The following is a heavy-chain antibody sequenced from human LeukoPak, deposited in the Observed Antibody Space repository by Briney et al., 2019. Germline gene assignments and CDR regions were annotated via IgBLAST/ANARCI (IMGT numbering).Heavy chain of an antibody. CDR1: GGSISSYY. Sequence: TSETLSLTCTVSGGSISSYYWSWIRQPPGKGLEWIGYIYYSGSTNYNPSLKSRVTISVDTSKNQFSLKLSSVTAADTAVYYCARGRGPLRFDYWGQGTLVTVSS. D-gene: IGHD2-15*01. J-gene: IGHJ4*02. CDR3: ARGRGPLRFDY. CDR2: IYYSGST. V-gene: IGHV4-59*01.